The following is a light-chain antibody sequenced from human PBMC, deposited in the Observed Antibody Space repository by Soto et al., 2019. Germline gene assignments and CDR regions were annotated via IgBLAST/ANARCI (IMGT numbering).Light chain of an antibody. Sequence: QSVLTRAPAVYGGPGQRVTISCPGSSSNIGAGYDVHWYQQLPGTAPKLLIYGNSNRPSGVPDRFSGSKSGTSASLAITGLQAEDEADYYCQSYDSSLSGSYVFGTGTKGTVL. CDR2: GNS. V-gene: IGLV1-40*01. CDR1: SSNIGAGYD. J-gene: IGLJ1*01. CDR3: QSYDSSLSGSYV.